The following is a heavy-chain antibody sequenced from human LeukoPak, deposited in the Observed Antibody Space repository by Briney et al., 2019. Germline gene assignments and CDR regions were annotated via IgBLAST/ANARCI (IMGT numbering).Heavy chain of an antibody. Sequence: SQTLSLTCAISGDSVSSNSADWKWIRQSPSRGLEWLGGTYYRSKWYNDYAVSVKSRITINPDTSKNQFPLQLNSVTPEDTAVYYCARLSGYSYGLDYWGQGTLVTVSS. D-gene: IGHD5-18*01. CDR2: TYYRSKWYN. CDR1: GDSVSSNSAD. V-gene: IGHV6-1*01. J-gene: IGHJ4*02. CDR3: ARLSGYSYGLDY.